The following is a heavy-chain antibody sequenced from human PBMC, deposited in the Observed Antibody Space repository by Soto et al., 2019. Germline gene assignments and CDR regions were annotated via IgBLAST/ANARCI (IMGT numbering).Heavy chain of an antibody. CDR2: IYYSGST. CDR3: ARASGRYDILTGYYTEYGMDV. Sequence: SETLSLTCTVSGGSISSYYWSWIRQPPGKGLEWIGYIYYSGSTNYNPSLKSRVTISVDTSKNQFSLKLSSVTAADTAVYYCARASGRYDILTGYYTEYGMDVWGQGTTVTAS. D-gene: IGHD3-9*01. CDR1: GGSISSYY. V-gene: IGHV4-59*01. J-gene: IGHJ6*02.